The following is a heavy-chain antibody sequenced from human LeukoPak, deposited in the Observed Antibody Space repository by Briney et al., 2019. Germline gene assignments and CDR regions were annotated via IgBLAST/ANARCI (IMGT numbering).Heavy chain of an antibody. Sequence: GGSLRLSCAASGFTFSGYAMSWVRQAPGKGLEWVSTISGSGGSTYYADSVKGRFTISRNNSKNRVYLQMNSLSDEDTAVYFCAKRIFGCSGGSCYSTLDYWGQGTLVTVSS. CDR3: AKRIFGCSGGSCYSTLDY. V-gene: IGHV3-23*01. D-gene: IGHD2-15*01. CDR2: ISGSGGST. CDR1: GFTFSGYA. J-gene: IGHJ4*02.